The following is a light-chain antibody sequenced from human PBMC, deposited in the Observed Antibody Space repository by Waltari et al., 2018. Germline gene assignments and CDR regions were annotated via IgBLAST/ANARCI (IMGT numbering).Light chain of an antibody. CDR3: QSYDSSLSVVV. V-gene: IGLV1-40*01. CDR1: SYTIGTGHD. Sequence: QSVLTQPPSVSGAPGQRVTISCTRRSYTIGTGHDVHWYQQLPGTAPKLLIYGNSNRPSVVPDRFSGSKSGTSASLAITGLQAEDEADYYCQSYDSSLSVVVFGGGTKLTVL. CDR2: GNS. J-gene: IGLJ2*01.